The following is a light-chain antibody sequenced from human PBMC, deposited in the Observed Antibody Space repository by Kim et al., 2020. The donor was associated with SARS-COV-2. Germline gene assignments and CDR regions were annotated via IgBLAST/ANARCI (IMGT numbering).Light chain of an antibody. CDR1: SSDVGSYNL. CDR2: EGS. J-gene: IGLJ3*02. CDR3: CSDAGSSV. V-gene: IGLV2-23*01. Sequence: PGQSITLPSTGTSSDVGSYNLVSWYKQHPGKAPKLIIYEGSKRPSGVSNRFSGSKSGNTASLTISGLQAEDEADYYCCSDAGSSVFGGGTQLTVL.